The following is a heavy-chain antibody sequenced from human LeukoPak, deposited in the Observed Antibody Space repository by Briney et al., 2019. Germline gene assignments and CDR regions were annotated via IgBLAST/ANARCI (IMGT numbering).Heavy chain of an antibody. J-gene: IGHJ4*02. CDR1: GFTFNNYA. Sequence: GGSLRLSCAASGFTFNNYAMSWVRQAPGKGLEWVSAISGSGGSSYYADSVKGRFTISRDNSKNTVHLQMNSLRAEDTAVYYCAKDLYTYGPRGPDYWGQGTLVTVSS. CDR2: ISGSGGSS. V-gene: IGHV3-23*01. D-gene: IGHD5-18*01. CDR3: AKDLYTYGPRGPDY.